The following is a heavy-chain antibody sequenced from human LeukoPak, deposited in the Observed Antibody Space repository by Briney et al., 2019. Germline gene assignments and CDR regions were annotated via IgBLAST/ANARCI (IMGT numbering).Heavy chain of an antibody. Sequence: GGSLRLSCAASGFTFSTYTMNWVRQAPGKGLEWVSSISSSSSYIYYADSVKGRFTISRDNAKNSMYLQMNSLRAEDTAVYYCTRDPGRCTSTSCYPDYWGQGTLVTVSS. D-gene: IGHD2-2*01. CDR3: TRDPGRCTSTSCYPDY. CDR2: ISSSSSYI. V-gene: IGHV3-21*01. J-gene: IGHJ4*02. CDR1: GFTFSTYT.